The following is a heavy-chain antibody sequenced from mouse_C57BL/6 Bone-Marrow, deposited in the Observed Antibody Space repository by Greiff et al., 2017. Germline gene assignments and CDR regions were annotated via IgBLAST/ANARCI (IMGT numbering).Heavy chain of an antibody. V-gene: IGHV1-74*01. CDR3: ASYDGYAAWFAY. CDR1: GYTFTSYW. Sequence: QVQLQQPGAELVKPGASVKVSCKASGYTFTSYWMHWVKQRPGQGLEWIGRIHTSDSATNYNQKFKGKATLTVDKSYSAAYMQLRSLKSEDSAVYYCASYDGYAAWFAYWGQGTLVTVSA. D-gene: IGHD2-2*01. J-gene: IGHJ3*01. CDR2: IHTSDSAT.